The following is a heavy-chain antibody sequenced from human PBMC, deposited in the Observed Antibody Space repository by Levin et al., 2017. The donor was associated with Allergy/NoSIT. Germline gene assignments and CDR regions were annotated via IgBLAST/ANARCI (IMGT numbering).Heavy chain of an antibody. J-gene: IGHJ6*02. D-gene: IGHD3-22*01. Sequence: SETLSLTCAVYGGSFSGYYWSWIRQPPGKGLEWIGEINHSGSTNYNPSLKSRVTISVDTSKNQFSLKLSSVTAADTAVYYCARGPPQRDSSGYLVPYYYGMDGWGQGTTVTVSS. CDR3: ARGPPQRDSSGYLVPYYYGMDG. V-gene: IGHV4-34*01. CDR2: INHSGST. CDR1: GGSFSGYY.